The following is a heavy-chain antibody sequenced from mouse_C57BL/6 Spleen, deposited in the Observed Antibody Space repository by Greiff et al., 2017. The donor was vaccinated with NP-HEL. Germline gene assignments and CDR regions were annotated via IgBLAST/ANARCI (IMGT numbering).Heavy chain of an antibody. CDR3: TESGTRAMDY. Sequence: EVKVEESGGGLVQPGGSMKLSCVASGFTFSNYWMNWVRQSPEKGLEWVAQIRLKSDNYATPYAESVKGRFTISRDDSKSSVYLQMNNLRAEDTGIYYCTESGTRAMDYWGQGTSVTVSS. CDR1: GFTFSNYW. D-gene: IGHD4-1*01. J-gene: IGHJ4*01. CDR2: IRLKSDNYAT. V-gene: IGHV6-3*01.